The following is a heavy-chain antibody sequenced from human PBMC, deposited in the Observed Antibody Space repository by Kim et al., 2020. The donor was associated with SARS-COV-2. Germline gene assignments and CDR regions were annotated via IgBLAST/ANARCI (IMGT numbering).Heavy chain of an antibody. D-gene: IGHD6-13*01. V-gene: IGHV3-30-3*01. CDR3: ARMHSSIWYGFDY. CDR2: ISYDGSNK. J-gene: IGHJ4*02. CDR1: GFTFSSYA. Sequence: GGSLRLSCAASGFTFSSYAMHWVRQAPGKGLEWVAVISYDGSNKYYADSVKGRFTISRDNSKNTLYLQMNSLRAEDTAVYYCARMHSSIWYGFDYWTQGT.